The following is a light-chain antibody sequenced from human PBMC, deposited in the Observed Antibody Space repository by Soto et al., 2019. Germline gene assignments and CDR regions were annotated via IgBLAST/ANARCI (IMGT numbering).Light chain of an antibody. Sequence: QSVLTQPPSVSGAPGQTVTISCTGSSSNIGSGYDVQWYQQLPGTAPKLLIYGNSNRPSGVPDRFSASKSGTSASLAITGHQGEEEADYYCQSYDSSLSGVFGTGTKVTVL. V-gene: IGLV1-40*01. CDR2: GNS. CDR3: QSYDSSLSGV. CDR1: SSNIGSGYD. J-gene: IGLJ1*01.